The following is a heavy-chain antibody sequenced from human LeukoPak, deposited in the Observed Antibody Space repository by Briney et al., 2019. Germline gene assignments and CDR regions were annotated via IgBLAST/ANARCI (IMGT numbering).Heavy chain of an antibody. J-gene: IGHJ4*02. CDR1: GGTFSSYA. CDR3: ARPHLDPYYFDY. V-gene: IGHV1-69*04. Sequence: SVKVSCKASGGTFSSYAISWVRQAPGQGLEWMGRIIPILGIANYAQKFQGRVTITADKSTSTAYMELSSLRSEDTAVYYCARPHLDPYYFDYWGQGTLVTVSS. CDR2: IIPILGIA.